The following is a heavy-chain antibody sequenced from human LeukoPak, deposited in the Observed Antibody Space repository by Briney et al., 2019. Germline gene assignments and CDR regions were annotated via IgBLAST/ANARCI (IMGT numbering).Heavy chain of an antibody. CDR2: IYYSGST. CDR3: ARLGAADAYYFDD. V-gene: IGHV4-39*01. CDR1: GGSISSSSYY. J-gene: IGHJ4*02. D-gene: IGHD6-13*01. Sequence: SETLSLTCTVSGGSISSSSYYWGWIRQPPGKGLEWIGSIYYSGSTYYNPSLKSRVTISVDTSNNQFSLKLSSVTAADTAVYYCARLGAADAYYFDDRGQGTLVTVSS.